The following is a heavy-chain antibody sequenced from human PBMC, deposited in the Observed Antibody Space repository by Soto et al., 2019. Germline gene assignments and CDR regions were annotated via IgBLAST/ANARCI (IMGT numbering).Heavy chain of an antibody. D-gene: IGHD3-16*01. J-gene: IGHJ6*02. CDR1: GFPFITYG. Sequence: SLSLSCSAAGFPFITYGMHWVLQAPGPGLEWVAAVSPDGNNKYYDDSVKGRFTISRDNSKNTLFLQMNGLRAEDTAVYYCVNVGEAAATCYYYQYRRDVWGQGTT. V-gene: IGHV3-30*18. CDR3: VNVGEAAATCYYYQYRRDV. CDR2: VSPDGNNK.